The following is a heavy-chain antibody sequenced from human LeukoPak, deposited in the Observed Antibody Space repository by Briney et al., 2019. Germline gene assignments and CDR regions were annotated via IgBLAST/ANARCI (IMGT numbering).Heavy chain of an antibody. Sequence: GGSLRLSCAASGFTFSSYAMRWVRQAPGKGLEWVSAISGSGGSTYYADSVKGRFTISRDNSKSTLYLQMNSLRAEDTAVYYCAKGIVGATTPSHDYFDYWGQGTLVTVSS. J-gene: IGHJ4*02. CDR2: ISGSGGST. CDR1: GFTFSSYA. CDR3: AKGIVGATTPSHDYFDY. V-gene: IGHV3-23*01. D-gene: IGHD1-26*01.